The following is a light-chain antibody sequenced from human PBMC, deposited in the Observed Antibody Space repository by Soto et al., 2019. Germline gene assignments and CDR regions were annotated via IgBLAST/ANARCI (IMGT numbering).Light chain of an antibody. CDR3: QQYGRTPYT. Sequence: EIVLTQSPGTLSLSPGERATLSCRASQSVSSTYLAWYQHKPGQAPRLLIYDTSSRAAGIPDRFSGSGSATDFTLTISRLEPEEFAVYYCQQYGRTPYTFGQGTKLDIK. CDR2: DTS. J-gene: IGKJ2*01. V-gene: IGKV3-20*01. CDR1: QSVSSTY.